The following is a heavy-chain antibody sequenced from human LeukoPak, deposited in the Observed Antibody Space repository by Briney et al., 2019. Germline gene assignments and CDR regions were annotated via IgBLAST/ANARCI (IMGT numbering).Heavy chain of an antibody. CDR2: INPSGGST. CDR3: ASARGDQPYDY. V-gene: IGHV1-46*01. D-gene: IGHD3-10*01. CDR1: GYTFTSYY. J-gene: IGHJ4*02. Sequence: ASVKVSCKASGYTFTSYYMHWVRQAPGQGLEWMGIINPSGGSTSYAQKFQGRVTMTRDTSTSTVYMELSSLRSEDTAVYYRASARGDQPYDYWGQGTLVTVSS.